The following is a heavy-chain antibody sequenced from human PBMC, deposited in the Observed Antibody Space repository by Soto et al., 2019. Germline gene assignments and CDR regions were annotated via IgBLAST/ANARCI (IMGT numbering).Heavy chain of an antibody. D-gene: IGHD3-16*01. J-gene: IGHJ5*02. CDR2: IIPIFGTA. CDR3: ARAPGLTVALWYNWFDP. V-gene: IGHV1-69*13. CDR1: GGTFSSYA. Sequence: ASVKVSCKDSGGTFSSYAISWVRQAPGQGLEWMGGIIPIFGTANYAQKFQGRVTITADESTSTAYMELSSLRSEDTAVYYCARAPGLTVALWYNWFDPWGQGTLVTV.